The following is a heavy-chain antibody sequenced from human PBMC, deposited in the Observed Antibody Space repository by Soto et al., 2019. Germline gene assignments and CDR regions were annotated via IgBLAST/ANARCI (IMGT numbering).Heavy chain of an antibody. Sequence: PSETLSLTCPVSGGSISSYYWSWIRPPPGKGLEWIGYIYYSGSTNYNPSLKSRVTISVDTSKNQFSLKLSSVTAADTAMYYCASGRGYRYSSFHYCGPATLVTVS. CDR1: GGSISSYY. D-gene: IGHD5-18*01. V-gene: IGHV4-59*01. CDR2: IYYSGST. J-gene: IGHJ4*02. CDR3: ASGRGYRYSSFHY.